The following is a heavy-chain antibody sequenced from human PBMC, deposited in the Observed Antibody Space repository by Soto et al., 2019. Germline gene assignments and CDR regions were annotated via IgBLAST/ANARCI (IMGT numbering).Heavy chain of an antibody. CDR2: IIPIFGTA. Sequence: SVKVSCKASGVTFSSYAISWVRQAPGQGLEWMGGIIPIFGTANYAQKFQGRVTITADESTSTAYMELSSLRSEDTAVYYCARGEMATITDFDYWGQGTLVTVFS. CDR3: ARGEMATITDFDY. J-gene: IGHJ4*02. D-gene: IGHD5-12*01. V-gene: IGHV1-69*13. CDR1: GVTFSSYA.